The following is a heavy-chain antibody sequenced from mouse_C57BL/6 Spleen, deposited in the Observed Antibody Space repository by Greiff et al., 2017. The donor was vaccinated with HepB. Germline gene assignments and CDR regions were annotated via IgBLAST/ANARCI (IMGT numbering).Heavy chain of an antibody. V-gene: IGHV1-81*01. J-gene: IGHJ2*01. CDR1: GYTFTSYG. CDR3: ARVLDGYYALDD. Sequence: QVQLQQSGAELARPGASVKLSCKASGYTFTSYGISWVKQRTGQGLEWIGEIYPRSGNTYYNEKFKGKATLTADKSSSTAYMELRSLTSEDSAVYFCARVLDGYYALDDWGQGTTLTVSS. CDR2: IYPRSGNT. D-gene: IGHD2-3*01.